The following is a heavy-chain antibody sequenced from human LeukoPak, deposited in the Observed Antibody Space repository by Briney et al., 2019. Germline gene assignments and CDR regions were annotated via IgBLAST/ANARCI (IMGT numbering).Heavy chain of an antibody. J-gene: IGHJ6*02. Sequence: GGSLRLSCAASGFTFSGSAMQWVRQASGKGLEWVGRIRSKANSYATAYAASVKGRFTISRDDSKNTAYLQMNTLKTEDTAVYYCTSTTYYYYGMDVWGQGTAVTVSS. CDR3: TSTTYYYYGMDV. V-gene: IGHV3-73*01. D-gene: IGHD2/OR15-2a*01. CDR1: GFTFSGSA. CDR2: IRSKANSYAT.